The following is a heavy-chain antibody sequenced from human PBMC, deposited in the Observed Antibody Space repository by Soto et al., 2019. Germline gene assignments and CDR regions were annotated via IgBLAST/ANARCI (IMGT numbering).Heavy chain of an antibody. CDR2: INTDGSNT. CDR1: GLTFNRYW. V-gene: IGHV3-74*01. Sequence: GGSLRLSCAASGLTFNRYWMHWVRHAPGKGLVWVSHINTDGSNTNYADSVKGRFTISRDNAKSTLFLQMNSLRAEDTAVYHCAIEFCSGGNCYTYYFDPWGQGIPVTVSS. CDR3: AIEFCSGGNCYTYYFDP. D-gene: IGHD2-15*01. J-gene: IGHJ5*02.